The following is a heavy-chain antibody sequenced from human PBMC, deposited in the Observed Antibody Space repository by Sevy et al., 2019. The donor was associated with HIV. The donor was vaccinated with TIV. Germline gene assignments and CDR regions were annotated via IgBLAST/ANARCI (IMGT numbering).Heavy chain of an antibody. CDR2: IKQDESEK. D-gene: IGHD3-22*01. CDR1: GFSFSSYW. Sequence: GGSLRLSCAASGFSFSSYWMHWVRQAPGKGLEWVANIKQDESEKYYVASVKGRFTISRDNAKNSEYLQMNSLRPEDTAIYYCARGNSGSFDYWGQGTLVTVSS. J-gene: IGHJ4*02. V-gene: IGHV3-7*04. CDR3: ARGNSGSFDY.